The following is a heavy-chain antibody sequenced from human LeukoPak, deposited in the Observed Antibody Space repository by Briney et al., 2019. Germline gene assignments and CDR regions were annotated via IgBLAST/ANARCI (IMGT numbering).Heavy chain of an antibody. D-gene: IGHD6-13*01. CDR3: AKYSSRPDYGMDV. CDR2: INSDGSST. V-gene: IGHV3-74*01. J-gene: IGHJ6*02. Sequence: PGGSLRLSCAASGFTFSSYWMHWVRQAPGKGLVWVSRINSDGSSTSYADSVKGRFTISRDNAKNTLYLQMNSLRAEDTAVYYCAKYSSRPDYGMDVWGQGTTVTVSS. CDR1: GFTFSSYW.